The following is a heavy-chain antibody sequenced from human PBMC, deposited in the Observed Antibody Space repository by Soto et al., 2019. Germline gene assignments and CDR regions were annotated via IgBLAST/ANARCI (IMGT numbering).Heavy chain of an antibody. CDR2: INPRSGKT. CDR3: VRGVGYSDSSGYPFDY. J-gene: IGHJ4*02. V-gene: IGHV1-46*03. D-gene: IGHD3-22*01. Sequence: ASVKVSCKASGDTLSTYYMHWARQAPGQGLEWMGIINPRSGKTNYPQKFQGRVTMTRDTSTTTVYMELSTLRSEDTAMYYCVRGVGYSDSSGYPFDYWGQGTLVTVSS. CDR1: GDTLSTYY.